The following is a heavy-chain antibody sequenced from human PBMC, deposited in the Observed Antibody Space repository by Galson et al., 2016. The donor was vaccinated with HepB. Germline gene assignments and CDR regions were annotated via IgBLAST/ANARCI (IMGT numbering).Heavy chain of an antibody. V-gene: IGHV4-59*01. J-gene: IGHJ3*02. CDR3: AKWSELEWAFYI. CDR2: VHHSGNS. CDR1: GDSIRSYS. D-gene: IGHD3-3*01. Sequence: SETLSLTCTVSGDSIRSYSWTWIRQPPGRGLAWIGYVHHSGNSNYNPSLKRRVTMSVDTSKNPFSLKLSSVIAADAAVYYCAKWSELEWAFYIWGLGTLVTVAS.